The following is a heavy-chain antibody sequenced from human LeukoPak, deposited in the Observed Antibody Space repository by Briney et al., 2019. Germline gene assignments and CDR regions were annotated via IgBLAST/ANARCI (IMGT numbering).Heavy chain of an antibody. J-gene: IGHJ5*02. CDR3: ARAGGKSRYDYVWGSYRYRNWFDP. V-gene: IGHV1-8*02. Sequence: EASVKVSCKASGYTFTNYAMNWVRQATGQGLEWMGWMNPNSGNTGYAQKFQGRVTMTRNTSISTAYMELSSLRSEDTAVYYCARAGGKSRYDYVWGSYRYRNWFDPWGQGTLVTVST. D-gene: IGHD3-16*02. CDR2: MNPNSGNT. CDR1: GYTFTNYA.